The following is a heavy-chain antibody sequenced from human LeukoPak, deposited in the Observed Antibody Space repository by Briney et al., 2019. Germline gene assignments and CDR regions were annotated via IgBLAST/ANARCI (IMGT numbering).Heavy chain of an antibody. CDR2: IYPGDSDT. J-gene: IGHJ3*02. CDR3: ARSELAARASFDI. D-gene: IGHD6-6*01. CDR1: GYSFTSYW. Sequence: GESLKIYCKGSGYSFTSYWIGWVHQMPGRGLEWMGIIYPGDSDTRYSPSFQGQVTISADKSISTAYLQWSSLKASDTAMYYCARSELAARASFDIWGQETMVTVSS. V-gene: IGHV5-51*07.